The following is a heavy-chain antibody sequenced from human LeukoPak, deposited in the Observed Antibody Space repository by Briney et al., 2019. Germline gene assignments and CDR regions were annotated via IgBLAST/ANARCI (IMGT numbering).Heavy chain of an antibody. D-gene: IGHD3/OR15-3a*01. V-gene: IGHV1-46*01. Sequence: ASVKVSCKASGYTFTSYYMHWVRQAPGQGLEWMGIINPSGGSTSYAQKFQGRVTMTRDTSTSTVYMELSSLRSEDTAVYYCARGGGLGYYYYYMDVWGKGTTVTVSS. CDR2: INPSGGST. CDR3: ARGGGLGYYYYYMDV. CDR1: GYTFTSYY. J-gene: IGHJ6*03.